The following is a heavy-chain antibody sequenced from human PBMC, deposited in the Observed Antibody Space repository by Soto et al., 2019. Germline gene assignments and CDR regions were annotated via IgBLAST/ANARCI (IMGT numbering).Heavy chain of an antibody. Sequence: GPTLVNPTPTPPLTCTFSGFSLSTSGVGVGWIRQPPGKALEWLALIYWNDDKRYSPSLKSRLTITKDTSRNQVVLTLTNVVPVDTATYFCARMKPQGPYYFDFWGQGALVTVSS. V-gene: IGHV2-5*01. CDR1: GFSLSTSGVG. J-gene: IGHJ4*02. CDR3: ARMKPQGPYYFDF. CDR2: IYWNDDK. D-gene: IGHD2-21*01.